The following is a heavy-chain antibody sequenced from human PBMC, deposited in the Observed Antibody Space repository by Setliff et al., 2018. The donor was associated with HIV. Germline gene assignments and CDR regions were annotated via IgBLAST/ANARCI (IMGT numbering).Heavy chain of an antibody. D-gene: IGHD6-19*01. Sequence: PGESLKISCKGSGYNFTTYWIGWVRQMPGKGLEWMGIIYPADSESRYSPSFQGQVTISADKSITTAYLQWSSLKASDTAMYYCARSIVVAGHFDYWGQGTLVTVSS. CDR2: IYPADSES. CDR1: GYNFTTYW. J-gene: IGHJ4*02. CDR3: ARSIVVAGHFDY. V-gene: IGHV5-51*01.